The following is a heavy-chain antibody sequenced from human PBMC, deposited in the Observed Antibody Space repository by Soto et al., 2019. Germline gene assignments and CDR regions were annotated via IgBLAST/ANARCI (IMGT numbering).Heavy chain of an antibody. CDR3: ARDKVDIVATIYYYYGMGV. V-gene: IGHV1-69*06. D-gene: IGHD5-12*01. J-gene: IGHJ6*02. CDR2: IIPIFGTA. Sequence: GASVKVSCKASGGTFSSYAISWVRQAPGQGLEWMGGIIPIFGTANYAQKFQGRVTITADKSTSTAYMELSSLRSEDTAVYYCARDKVDIVATIYYYYGMGVWGQGTTVTVSS. CDR1: GGTFSSYA.